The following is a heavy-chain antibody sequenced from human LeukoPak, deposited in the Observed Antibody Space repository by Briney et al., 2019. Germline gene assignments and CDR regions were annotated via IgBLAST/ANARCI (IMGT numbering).Heavy chain of an antibody. CDR2: ISDSGST. Sequence: SETLSLTCTVSGVSTRSFDWNWIRQPPGTGLEWIGYISDSGSTNYNPSLKSRLTISRDTSKNQFSLKLSSVTAADTAVYYCARRGLSSSFDYWGQGTLVTVSS. CDR3: ARRGLSSSFDY. V-gene: IGHV4-59*01. CDR1: GVSTRSFD. J-gene: IGHJ4*02. D-gene: IGHD6-13*01.